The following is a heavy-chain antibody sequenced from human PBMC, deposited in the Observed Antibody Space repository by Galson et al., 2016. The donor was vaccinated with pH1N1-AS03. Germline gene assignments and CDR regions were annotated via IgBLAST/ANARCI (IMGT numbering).Heavy chain of an antibody. J-gene: IGHJ4*02. D-gene: IGHD5-24*01. CDR2: IRQDGSEI. CDR1: GFIYSNYW. Sequence: SLRLSCAASGFIYSNYWMSWVRQAPGKGLEWVANIRQDGSEIHYAYSVRGRFTISRDHAKSSLYLQMNSLRADDTAVYFCARFQFQFTFDHWGQGNLVTVSS. V-gene: IGHV3-7*03. CDR3: ARFQFQFTFDH.